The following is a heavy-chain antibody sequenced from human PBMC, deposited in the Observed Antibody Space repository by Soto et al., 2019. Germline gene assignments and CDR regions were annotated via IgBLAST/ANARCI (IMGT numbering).Heavy chain of an antibody. Sequence: ASVKVSCKASGYTFTSYYMHWVRQAPGQGLEWMGIINPSGGSTSYAQKFQGRVTMTRDTSTSTVYMELSSLRSEDTAVYYCARVIQPKEEENNWFDPWGQGTLVTVSS. CDR1: GYTFTSYY. V-gene: IGHV1-46*01. J-gene: IGHJ5*02. CDR2: INPSGGST. CDR3: ARVIQPKEEENNWFDP.